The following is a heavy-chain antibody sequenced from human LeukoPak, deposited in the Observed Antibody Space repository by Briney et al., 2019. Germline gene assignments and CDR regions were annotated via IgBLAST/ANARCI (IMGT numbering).Heavy chain of an antibody. CDR3: AREYYDFWPDI. D-gene: IGHD3-3*01. J-gene: IGHJ3*02. V-gene: IGHV3-30*03. CDR2: ISYDGSNK. CDR1: GFTFSSYG. Sequence: GGSLRLSCAASGFTFSSYGMHWVRQAPGKGLEWVAVISYDGSNKYYADSVKGRFTISRDNAKNSLYLQMNSLRAEDTAVYYCAREYYDFWPDIWGQGTMVTVSS.